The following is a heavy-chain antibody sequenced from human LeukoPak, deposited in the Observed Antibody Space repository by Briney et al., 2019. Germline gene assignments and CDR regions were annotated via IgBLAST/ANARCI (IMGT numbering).Heavy chain of an antibody. D-gene: IGHD6-6*01. CDR2: ISNNGGST. CDR1: GFTFSRYS. J-gene: IGHJ4*02. V-gene: IGHV3-64*01. CDR3: ARTSIAAREADY. Sequence: PGGSLRLSCAASGFTFSRYSIHWVRQAPGKGLEYVSAISNNGGSTYYAKSVKGRFTISRDNSKNTLYLQMGSLRAEDMAVYYCARTSIAAREADYWGQGTLVTVSS.